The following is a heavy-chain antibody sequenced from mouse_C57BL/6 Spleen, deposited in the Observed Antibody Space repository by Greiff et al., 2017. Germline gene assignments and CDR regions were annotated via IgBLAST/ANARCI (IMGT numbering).Heavy chain of an antibody. CDR2: IGPENGDT. V-gene: IGHV14-4*01. CDR3: TPRYYGSSTFDY. D-gene: IGHD1-1*01. J-gene: IGHJ2*01. Sequence: EVQLQQSGAELVRPGASVKLSCTASGFNFKDDYMHWVKQRPEQGLEWIGWIGPENGDTEYASKFKGKATITADTSSNTAYLQLSSLTSEDTAVYYCTPRYYGSSTFDYWGQGTTLTVSS. CDR1: GFNFKDDY.